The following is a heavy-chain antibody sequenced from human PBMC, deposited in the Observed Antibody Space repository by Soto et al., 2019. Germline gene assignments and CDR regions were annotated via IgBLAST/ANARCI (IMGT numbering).Heavy chain of an antibody. Sequence: PSETLSLTCSVPGGSISSTNYYWGWIRQPPGKGLEWIGSIYYSGSTFYNPSLKSRVTISIDTSKNQFSLKLSSVTAADTAVYYCARLESTVTTAFDYWGQGTLVTVSS. CDR1: GGSISSTNYY. CDR3: ARLESTVTTAFDY. V-gene: IGHV4-39*01. J-gene: IGHJ4*02. CDR2: IYYSGST. D-gene: IGHD4-17*01.